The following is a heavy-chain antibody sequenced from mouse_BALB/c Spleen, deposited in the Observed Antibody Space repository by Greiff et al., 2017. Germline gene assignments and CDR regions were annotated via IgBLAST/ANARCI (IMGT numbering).Heavy chain of an antibody. CDR1: GFTFSSYA. CDR2: ISSGGSYT. V-gene: IGHV5-9-3*01. Sequence: VQLKESGGGLVKPGGSLKLSCAASGFTFSSYAMSWVRQTPEKRLEWVATISSGGSYTYYPDSVKGRFTISRDNAKNTLYLQMSSLRSEDTAMYYCARQGGYDAFDYWGQGTTLTVSS. CDR3: ARQGGYDAFDY. D-gene: IGHD2-2*01. J-gene: IGHJ2*01.